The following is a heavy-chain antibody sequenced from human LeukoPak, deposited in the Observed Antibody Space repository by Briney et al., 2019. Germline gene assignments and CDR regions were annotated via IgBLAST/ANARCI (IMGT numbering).Heavy chain of an antibody. D-gene: IGHD3-22*01. CDR1: GYTPTSYG. CDR3: ARDRARMYYYDSSGWYYFDY. CDR2: ISAYNGNT. V-gene: IGHV1-18*01. Sequence: KPGASVKVSCKASGYTPTSYGISWVRQAPGQGLEWMGWISAYNGNTNYAQKLQGRVTMTTDTSTSTAYMELRSLRSDDTAVYYCARDRARMYYYDSSGWYYFDYWGQGTLVTVSS. J-gene: IGHJ4*02.